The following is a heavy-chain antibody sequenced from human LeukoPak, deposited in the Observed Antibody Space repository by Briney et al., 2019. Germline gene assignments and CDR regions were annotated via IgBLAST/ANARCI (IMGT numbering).Heavy chain of an antibody. Sequence: SQTLSLTCAISGDSVSSNSATWNWIRQSPSRGLEWLGRTYYRSKWYDDYAISVKSRIIINPDTSKNQFSLQLNSETPEDTAVYYCTRGAGDYGDYARFDYWGQGTLVTVSS. D-gene: IGHD4-17*01. CDR3: TRGAGDYGDYARFDY. J-gene: IGHJ4*02. V-gene: IGHV6-1*01. CDR1: GDSVSSNSAT. CDR2: TYYRSKWYD.